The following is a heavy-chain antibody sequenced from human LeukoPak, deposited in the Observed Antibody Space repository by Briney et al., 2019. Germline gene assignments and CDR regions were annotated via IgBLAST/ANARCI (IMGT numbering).Heavy chain of an antibody. J-gene: IGHJ4*02. CDR2: IYYSGST. CDR3: ARGIADPYSFDS. Sequence: SETLSLTCTVSGGSISSGGYYWSWIRQHPGKGLEWIGYIYYSGSTYYNPSLKSRVTISVDTSKNQFSLNLSSVTAADTAVYYCARGIADPYSFDSWGQGTLVTVSS. V-gene: IGHV4-31*03. CDR1: GGSISSGGYY. D-gene: IGHD6-13*01.